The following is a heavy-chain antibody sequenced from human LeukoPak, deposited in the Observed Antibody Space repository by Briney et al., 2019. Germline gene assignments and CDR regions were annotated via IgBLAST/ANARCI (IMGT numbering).Heavy chain of an antibody. CDR2: SNPSGDST. J-gene: IGHJ4*02. CDR1: GYTFTNFY. CDR3: ARWTTTFLDY. D-gene: IGHD1-1*01. V-gene: IGHV1-46*01. Sequence: ASVKVSCKASGYTFTNFYIHWVRQAPGHGLEWMGISNPSGDSTNYAQKFQGRVTMTRDTSTSTVYMDLSSLRSEDTAVYYCARWTTTFLDYWGQGTLVTVSS.